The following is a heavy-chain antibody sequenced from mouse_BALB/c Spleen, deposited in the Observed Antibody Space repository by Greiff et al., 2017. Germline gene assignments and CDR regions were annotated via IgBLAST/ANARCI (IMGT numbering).Heavy chain of an antibody. CDR1: GFTFTDYY. J-gene: IGHJ4*01. Sequence: EVKLMESGGGLVQPGGSLRLSCATSGFTFTDYYMSWVRQPPGKALEWLGFIRNKANGYTTEYSASVKGRFTISRDNSQSILYLQMNTLRAEDSATYYCAVYGYSMDYWGQGTSVTVSS. CDR3: AVYGYSMDY. V-gene: IGHV7-3*02. CDR2: IRNKANGYTT. D-gene: IGHD2-2*01.